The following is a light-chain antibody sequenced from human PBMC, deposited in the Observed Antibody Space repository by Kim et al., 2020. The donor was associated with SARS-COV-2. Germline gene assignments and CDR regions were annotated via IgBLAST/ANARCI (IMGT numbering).Light chain of an antibody. Sequence: ASVGDRITITCQARQDIRNFLNWYQQKPGKAPKRLIYDASNLETGVPIRCSGSGSGTDFTFTISSLQPEDIATYYCQQYDNLPLTFGGGTKVEIK. CDR2: DAS. CDR1: QDIRNF. J-gene: IGKJ4*01. CDR3: QQYDNLPLT. V-gene: IGKV1-33*01.